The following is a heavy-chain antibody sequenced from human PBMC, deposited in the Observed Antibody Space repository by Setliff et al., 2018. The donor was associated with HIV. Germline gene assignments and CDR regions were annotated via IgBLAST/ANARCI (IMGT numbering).Heavy chain of an antibody. J-gene: IGHJ4*02. V-gene: IGHV1-3*01. Sequence: ASVKVSCKASGYTFSNYAIHWLRQAPGQRLEWMGWINAGNGNTKNSQKFQGRLTITRDTSASTTYMELSGLRSEDTAMYHCARRGRFTGGYSYGSDYFEYWGQGTLVTVSS. CDR1: GYTFSNYA. CDR3: ARRGRFTGGYSYGSDYFEY. D-gene: IGHD5-18*01. CDR2: INAGNGNT.